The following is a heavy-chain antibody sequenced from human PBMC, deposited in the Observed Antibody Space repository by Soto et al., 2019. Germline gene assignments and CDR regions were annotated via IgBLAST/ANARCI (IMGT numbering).Heavy chain of an antibody. CDR3: VPLSVSLSDPYGIHV. V-gene: IGHV4-39*01. CDR2: MFYSGLT. J-gene: IGHJ6*02. CDR1: GYSVSSSDYY. D-gene: IGHD3-16*01. Sequence: SETLSLTCSVSGYSVSSSDYYWAWIRQPPGKGLEWIGSMFYSGLTYYNPSLKSRVTLSVDTSKNQFSVRLNSVTAADTAVYYCVPLSVSLSDPYGIHVWGQGTTVTSP.